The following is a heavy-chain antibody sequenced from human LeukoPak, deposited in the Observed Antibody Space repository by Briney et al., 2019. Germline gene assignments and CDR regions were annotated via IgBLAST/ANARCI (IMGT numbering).Heavy chain of an antibody. CDR1: GGTFSSYA. CDR2: IIPIFGTA. D-gene: IGHD3-22*01. V-gene: IGHV1-69*05. Sequence: ASVKVSCKASGGTFSSYAISWVRQAPGQGLEWMGGIIPIFGTANYAQKFQGRVTITTDESTSTAYMELSSLRSEDTAVYYCARLTYDSSAFDIWGQGTMVTVSS. J-gene: IGHJ3*02. CDR3: ARLTYDSSAFDI.